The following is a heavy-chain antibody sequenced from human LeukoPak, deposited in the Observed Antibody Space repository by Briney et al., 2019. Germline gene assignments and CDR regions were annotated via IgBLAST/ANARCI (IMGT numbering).Heavy chain of an antibody. Sequence: GESLKISCKGSGYSFTNYWIGWVRQMPGKGLEWMGITHPGDSDTRYRPPFQGQVTISADVSISTAYLQWSSLKTSDTAMYYCARRIYGGNSDLDYWGQGTLVTVSS. J-gene: IGHJ4*02. V-gene: IGHV5-51*01. D-gene: IGHD4-23*01. CDR2: THPGDSDT. CDR3: ARRIYGGNSDLDY. CDR1: GYSFTNYW.